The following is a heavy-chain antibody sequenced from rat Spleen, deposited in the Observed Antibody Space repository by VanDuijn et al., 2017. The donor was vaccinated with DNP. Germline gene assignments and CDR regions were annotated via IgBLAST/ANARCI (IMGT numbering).Heavy chain of an antibody. Sequence: EVHLVASGGDLVQPGRSLKLSCAASGFTFSDFGMHWVRQAPTKGLEWVASISPSGNNAFYRDSVRGRFTISRDNTDRTLYLQMDSLRSEDTATYYCATHPYYYRGDYWGQGLMVTVSS. CDR3: ATHPYYYRGDY. V-gene: IGHV5-19*01. CDR2: ISPSGNNA. CDR1: GFTFSDFG. J-gene: IGHJ2*01. D-gene: IGHD1-1*01.